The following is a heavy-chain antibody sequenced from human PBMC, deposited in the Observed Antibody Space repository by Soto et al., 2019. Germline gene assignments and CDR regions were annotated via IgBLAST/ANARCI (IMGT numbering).Heavy chain of an antibody. D-gene: IGHD6-6*01. Sequence: QVQLVQPGAEVKKPGASVKVSCKVSGYTLTELSMHWVRQAPGIGLEGMGGFDAEDGETFYAQKFQGRVTMTEDTSTDTALMELSSLRSDDTALYYCATDSRVEGSSTSRGNYFGLDVWGQGTTVTVSS. CDR1: GYTLTELS. CDR3: ATDSRVEGSSTSRGNYFGLDV. J-gene: IGHJ6*02. V-gene: IGHV1-24*01. CDR2: FDAEDGET.